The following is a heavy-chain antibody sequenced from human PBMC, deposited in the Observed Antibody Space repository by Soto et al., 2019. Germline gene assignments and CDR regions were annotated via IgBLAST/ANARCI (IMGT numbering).Heavy chain of an antibody. V-gene: IGHV4-59*01. CDR3: ARGVYGGNSFDY. CDR2: IYYSGST. CDR1: GGSISSYY. D-gene: IGHD4-17*01. Sequence: PSETLSLTCTVSGGSISSYYWSWIRQPPGKGLEWIGYIYYSGSTNYNPSLKSRVTISVDTSKNQFSLKLSSVTAADTAVYYCARGVYGGNSFDYWGQGTLVTVSS. J-gene: IGHJ4*02.